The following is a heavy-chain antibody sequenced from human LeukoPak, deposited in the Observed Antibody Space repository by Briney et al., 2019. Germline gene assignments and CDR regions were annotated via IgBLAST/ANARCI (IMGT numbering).Heavy chain of an antibody. Sequence: GGSLRLSCAASGFTFSSYSMNWVRQAPGKGLEWVSYISSSSSTIYYADSVKGRFTISRDNAKNSLYLQMNSLRAEDTAVYYCAREGIFGIVVVVADAFDIWGQGTMVTVSS. D-gene: IGHD2-15*01. V-gene: IGHV3-48*01. CDR3: AREGIFGIVVVVADAFDI. CDR2: ISSSSSTI. J-gene: IGHJ3*02. CDR1: GFTFSSYS.